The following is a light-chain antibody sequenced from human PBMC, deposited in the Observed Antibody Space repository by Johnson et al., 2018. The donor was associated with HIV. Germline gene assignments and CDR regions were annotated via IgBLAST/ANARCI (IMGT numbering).Light chain of an antibody. V-gene: IGLV1-51*01. CDR2: DNN. J-gene: IGLJ1*01. CDR1: SSNIGNNY. CDR3: VTWYSSLSALYV. Sequence: QAVLTQPPSVSAAPGQKVTISCSGSSSNIGNNYVSWYQQLPGTAPKLLIYDNNRRPSGTPDRFSGSKSGTSATMAITGIQTGDEADYYCVTWYSSLSALYVFGTGTKVTVL.